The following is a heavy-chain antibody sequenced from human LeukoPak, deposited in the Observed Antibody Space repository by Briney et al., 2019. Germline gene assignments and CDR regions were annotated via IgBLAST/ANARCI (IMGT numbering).Heavy chain of an antibody. D-gene: IGHD3-3*01. CDR2: INQDGSVK. CDR3: TRDFVF. CDR1: GFAFSTYW. J-gene: IGHJ4*02. Sequence: GGSLRLSCAASGFAFSTYWMDWVRQAPGKGLEWVGNINQDGSVKHYVDSVRGRITISRDNARNSVYLQMNALRVEDTAVYYGTRDFVFWGQGTLVTASS. V-gene: IGHV3-7*01.